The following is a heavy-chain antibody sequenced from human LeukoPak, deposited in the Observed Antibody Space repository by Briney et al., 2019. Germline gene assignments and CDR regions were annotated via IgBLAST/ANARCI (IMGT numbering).Heavy chain of an antibody. J-gene: IGHJ5*02. CDR2: FDPEDGET. D-gene: IGHD3-10*01. CDR1: GYTLTELS. V-gene: IGHV1-24*01. CDR3: ARGGGAHYYGSGSYSKAGSWFDP. Sequence: ASVKVSCKVSGYTLTELSMHWVRQAPGKGLEWMGGFDPEDGETIYAQKFQGRVTMTEDTSTDTAYMELSSLRSDDTAVYYCARGGGAHYYGSGSYSKAGSWFDPWGQGTLVTVSS.